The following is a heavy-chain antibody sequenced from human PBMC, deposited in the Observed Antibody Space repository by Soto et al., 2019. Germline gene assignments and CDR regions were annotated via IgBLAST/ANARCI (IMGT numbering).Heavy chain of an antibody. CDR2: IYSGGST. V-gene: IGHV3-53*04. J-gene: IGHJ5*02. Sequence: EVQLVESGGGLVQPGGSLRLSCAASGFTVSSNYMSWVRQAPGKGLEWVSVIYSGGSTYYADSVKGRFTISRHNSKNTLYLQMNSLRAEYTAVYYCARERRFGELSWFDPWGQGTLVTVSS. D-gene: IGHD3-10*01. CDR3: ARERRFGELSWFDP. CDR1: GFTVSSNY.